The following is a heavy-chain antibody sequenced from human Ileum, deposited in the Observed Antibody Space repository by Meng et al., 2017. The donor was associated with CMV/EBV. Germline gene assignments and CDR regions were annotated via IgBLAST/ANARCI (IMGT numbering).Heavy chain of an antibody. CDR3: AKDMAY. D-gene: IGHD3-16*01. J-gene: IGHJ4*02. Sequence: DVQLLESGGGLVQPGGSLRLSCAGSGFIFNNYAMSWVRQAPGQGLEWVASIGGTGAITYYADSVKGRFTISRDNSKNTLYLQMNNLRAEDTALYYCAKDMAYGGQGTLVTVSS. CDR2: IGGTGAIT. CDR1: GFIFNNYA. V-gene: IGHV3-23*01.